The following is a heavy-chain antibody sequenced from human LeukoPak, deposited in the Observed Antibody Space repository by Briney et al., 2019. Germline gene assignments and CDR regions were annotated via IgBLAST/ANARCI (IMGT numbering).Heavy chain of an antibody. J-gene: IGHJ3*02. CDR2: ISGSGGST. Sequence: GGSLRLSCAASGFTFSSYAMSWVRQAPGKGLEWVSAISGSGGSTYYADSVKGRFTISRDNSKNTLYLQMNSLRAEDTAVYYCAKGGYDSSGCYFVDAFDIWGQGTMVTVSS. CDR3: AKGGYDSSGCYFVDAFDI. CDR1: GFTFSSYA. V-gene: IGHV3-23*01. D-gene: IGHD3-22*01.